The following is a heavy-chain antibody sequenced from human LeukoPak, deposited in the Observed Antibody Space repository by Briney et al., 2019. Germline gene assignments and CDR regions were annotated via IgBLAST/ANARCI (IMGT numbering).Heavy chain of an antibody. CDR2: INPNTGGT. CDR1: GYTFTDYY. Sequence: ASVKVSCKTCGYTFTDYYINWVRQAPGQGLEWMGWINPNTGGTKYALKFQARVTLTRDTSISSAYMELSGLTSDDTAVYYCASYFEILTGYYGVNGFDEWGQGTMVTVSA. CDR3: ASYFEILTGYYGVNGFDE. D-gene: IGHD3-9*01. J-gene: IGHJ3*01. V-gene: IGHV1-2*02.